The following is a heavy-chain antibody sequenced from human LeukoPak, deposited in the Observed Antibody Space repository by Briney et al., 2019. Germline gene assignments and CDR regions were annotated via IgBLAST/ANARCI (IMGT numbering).Heavy chain of an antibody. CDR3: VRKSSGSYYGLDY. J-gene: IGHJ4*02. CDR2: IYPSDSET. CDR1: GYSFTNYW. Sequence: GESLKISCKGSGYSFTNYWIGWVRQMPGKGLEWMGIIYPSDSETRYSPSFQGQVTISVDKSISTAYLQWSRLMASDTAMYYCVRKSSGSYYGLDYWGQGTLVTVSS. D-gene: IGHD1-26*01. V-gene: IGHV5-51*01.